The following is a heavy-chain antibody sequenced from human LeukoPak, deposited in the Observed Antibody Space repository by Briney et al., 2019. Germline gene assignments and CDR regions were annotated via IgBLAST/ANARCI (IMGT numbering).Heavy chain of an antibody. CDR1: GGSISSGGYS. V-gene: IGHV4-30-2*01. Sequence: SQTLSLTCAVSGGSISSGGYSWSWIRQPPGKGLEWIGYIYHSGSTYYNPSLKSRVTISVDTSKNQFSLKLSSVTAADTAVYYCATEAKYCSGGSCYDAFDIWGQGTMVTVSS. CDR2: IYHSGST. D-gene: IGHD2-15*01. CDR3: ATEAKYCSGGSCYDAFDI. J-gene: IGHJ3*02.